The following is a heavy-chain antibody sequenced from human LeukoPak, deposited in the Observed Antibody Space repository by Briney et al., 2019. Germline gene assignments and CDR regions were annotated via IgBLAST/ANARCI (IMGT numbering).Heavy chain of an antibody. CDR1: GDSVSSNSAA. J-gene: IGHJ5*02. Sequence: SQTLSLTCAISGDSVSSNSAAWNWDRLSPSRGLEWLGRTYYRSKWFKEYASSVKSRIILNSDTSRNEDSLHLHSVTPEDTAVYYCTRGSIGGWFDPWGQGTPVTVSS. CDR2: TYYRSKWFK. CDR3: TRGSIGGWFDP. V-gene: IGHV6-1*01. D-gene: IGHD3-3*01.